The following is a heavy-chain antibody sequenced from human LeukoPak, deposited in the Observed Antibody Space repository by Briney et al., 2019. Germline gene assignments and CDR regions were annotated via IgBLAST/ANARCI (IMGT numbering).Heavy chain of an antibody. CDR3: ARLRTMIGVGY. D-gene: IGHD3-22*01. V-gene: IGHV4-38-2*01. CDR2: IYHSGCT. J-gene: IGHJ4*02. CDR1: GYSISSGYY. Sequence: SETLSLTCAVSGYSISSGYYWGWIRQPPGKGLEWIGSIYHSGCTYYNPSLKSRVTISVDTSKNQFSLKLSSVTAADTAVYYCARLRTMIGVGYWGQGTLVTVSS.